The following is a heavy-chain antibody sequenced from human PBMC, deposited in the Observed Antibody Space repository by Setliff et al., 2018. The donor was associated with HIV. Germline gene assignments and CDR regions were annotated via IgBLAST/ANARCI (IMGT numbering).Heavy chain of an antibody. V-gene: IGHV3-7*01. Sequence: GGSLRLSCAASGFIFSSYAMSWVRQAPGKGLEWVANIKQDGSEKYYVDSVRGRFTISRDNAKNSLYLQMNSLRGEDTALYYCASGRQLVGNIDYWGQGTLVTVSS. CDR2: IKQDGSEK. J-gene: IGHJ4*02. D-gene: IGHD6-6*01. CDR3: ASGRQLVGNIDY. CDR1: GFIFSSYA.